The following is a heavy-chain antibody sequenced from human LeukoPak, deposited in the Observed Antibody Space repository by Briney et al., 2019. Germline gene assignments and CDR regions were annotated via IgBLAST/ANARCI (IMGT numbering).Heavy chain of an antibody. J-gene: IGHJ4*02. V-gene: IGHV4-59*01. CDR3: AREPYYYGSGRGFDY. D-gene: IGHD3-10*01. Sequence: SETLSLTCTVSGGSISSYYWSWIRQPPGKGLEWIGYIYYSGSTNYNPSLKSRVTISVDTSKNQFSLKLSSVTAADTAVYYCAREPYYYGSGRGFDYWGQGALVTVSP. CDR2: IYYSGST. CDR1: GGSISSYY.